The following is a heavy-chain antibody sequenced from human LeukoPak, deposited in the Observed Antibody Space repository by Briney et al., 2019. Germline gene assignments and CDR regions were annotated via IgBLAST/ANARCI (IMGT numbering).Heavy chain of an antibody. CDR3: ARGGSRYCSSTSCYRFDY. CDR2: INHSGST. CDR1: GGTFSSYY. Sequence: PSETLSLTCAASGGTFSSYYWSWIRQPPGKGLEWIGEINHSGSTNYNPSLKSRVTISVDTSKNQFSLKLSSVTAADTAVYYCARGGSRYCSSTSCYRFDYWGQGTLVTVSS. D-gene: IGHD2-2*01. J-gene: IGHJ4*02. V-gene: IGHV4-34*01.